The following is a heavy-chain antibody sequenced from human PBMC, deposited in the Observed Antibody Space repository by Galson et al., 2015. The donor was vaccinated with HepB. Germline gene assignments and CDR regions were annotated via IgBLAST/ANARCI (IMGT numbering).Heavy chain of an antibody. J-gene: IGHJ3*02. CDR1: GFTFSSYA. CDR3: AKEQYSGSYSSDAFDI. Sequence: SLRLSCAASGFTFSSYAMSWVRQAPGKGLEWVSAISGSGGSTYYADSVKGRFTISRDNSKNTLYLQMNSLRAEDTAVYYCAKEQYSGSYSSDAFDIWGQGTMVTVSS. D-gene: IGHD1-26*01. V-gene: IGHV3-23*01. CDR2: ISGSGGST.